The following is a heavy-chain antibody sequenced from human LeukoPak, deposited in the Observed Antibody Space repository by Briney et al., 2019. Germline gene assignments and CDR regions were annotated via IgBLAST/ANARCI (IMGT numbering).Heavy chain of an antibody. J-gene: IGHJ4*02. V-gene: IGHV4-59*01. CDR3: ARVGSYYYVDY. D-gene: IGHD1-26*01. Sequence: PSETLSLTCTVSGGSISSYYWSWIRQPPGKGLEWIGYIYYSGSTKYNPSLKSRVTISVDTSKNQFSLKLSSVSAADTAVYYCARVGSYYYVDYWGQGTLVTVSS. CDR1: GGSISSYY. CDR2: IYYSGST.